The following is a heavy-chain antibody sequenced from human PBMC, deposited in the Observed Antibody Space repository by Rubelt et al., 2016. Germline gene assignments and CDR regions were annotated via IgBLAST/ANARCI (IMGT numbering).Heavy chain of an antibody. D-gene: IGHD4-17*01. V-gene: IGHV3-23*01. CDR2: ISGSGGRT. CDR3: GKAPSRTVISTLDY. J-gene: IGHJ4*02. CDR1: GFTFSSYA. Sequence: EVQLLESGGGLVQPGGSLRLSCAASGFTFSSYAMSWVRQAPGKGLEWVSAISGSGGRTYYVESVKGRFTNAGEKPKIPLYLGLDGLRAEDRAAYYCGKAPSRTVISTLDYWGQGTLVTVSS.